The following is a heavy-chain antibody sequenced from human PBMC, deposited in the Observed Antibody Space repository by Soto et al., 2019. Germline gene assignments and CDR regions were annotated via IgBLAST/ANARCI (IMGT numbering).Heavy chain of an antibody. CDR3: ARAHYYDSSGYSYAEYYFDY. Sequence: PGGSLRLSCAASGFTFSSYSMNWVRQAPGKGLEWVSSISGSSSYIYYADSVKGRFTISRDNAKNSLYLQMNSLRAEDTAVYYCARAHYYDSSGYSYAEYYFDYWGQGT. CDR1: GFTFSSYS. J-gene: IGHJ4*02. D-gene: IGHD3-22*01. CDR2: ISGSSSYI. V-gene: IGHV3-21*01.